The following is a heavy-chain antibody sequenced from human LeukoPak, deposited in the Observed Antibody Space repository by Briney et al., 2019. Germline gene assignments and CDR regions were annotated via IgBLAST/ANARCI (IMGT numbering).Heavy chain of an antibody. CDR3: SKDPNGDYIGAFDM. J-gene: IGHJ3*02. CDR1: GLTFSNYA. D-gene: IGHD4-17*01. CDR2: IIVSGSRT. Sequence: EGSLRLSCAASGLTFSNYAMTWVRQAPGKGLEWVSSIIVSGSRTYYADSVKGRFTISRDNSKNTLYLQMNSLRAEDTALYYCSKDPNGDYIGAFDMWGPGTLVTVSS. V-gene: IGHV3-23*01.